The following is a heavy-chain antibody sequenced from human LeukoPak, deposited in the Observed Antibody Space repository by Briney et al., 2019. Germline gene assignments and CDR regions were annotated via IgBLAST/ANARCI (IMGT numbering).Heavy chain of an antibody. D-gene: IGHD2-8*01. CDR3: ARDPPNGLHAFDI. CDR1: GYTFTGYY. CDR2: INPNSGGT. V-gene: IGHV1-2*06. Sequence: ASVKVSCKAPGYTFTGYYMHWVRQAPGQGLEWMGRINPNSGGTNYAQKFQGRVTMTRDTSISTAYMELSRLRSDDTAVYYCARDPPNGLHAFDIWGQGTMVTVSS. J-gene: IGHJ3*02.